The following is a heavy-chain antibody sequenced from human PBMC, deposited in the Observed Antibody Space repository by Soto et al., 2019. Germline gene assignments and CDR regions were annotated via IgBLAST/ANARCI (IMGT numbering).Heavy chain of an antibody. Sequence: QVQLQESGPGLVKPSQTLSLTCTVSGGSISSGGYYWSWIRQHPGKGLEWIGYIYYSGSTYYNPSIKSRVTMSVDTSENQFSLRLSSVTAADTAVYYCARKDSGSGDYMDVWGKGTTVTVSS. D-gene: IGHD5-12*01. CDR3: ARKDSGSGDYMDV. CDR1: GGSISSGGYY. V-gene: IGHV4-31*03. J-gene: IGHJ6*03. CDR2: IYYSGST.